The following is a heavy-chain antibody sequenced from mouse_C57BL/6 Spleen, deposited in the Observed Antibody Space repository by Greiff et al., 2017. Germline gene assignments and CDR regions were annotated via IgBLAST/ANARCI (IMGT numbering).Heavy chain of an antibody. CDR1: GFNIKDDY. CDR3: TQGDYDE. Sequence: EVLLQQSGAELVRPGASVKLSCTASGFNIKDDYMHWVKQRPEQGLELIGWIDPENGDTEYVSKFQGKATISANTSSNTAYLQLSSLTAEDTAVYYCTQGDYDEWGQGTLVTVSA. J-gene: IGHJ3*01. V-gene: IGHV14-4*01. D-gene: IGHD2-4*01. CDR2: IDPENGDT.